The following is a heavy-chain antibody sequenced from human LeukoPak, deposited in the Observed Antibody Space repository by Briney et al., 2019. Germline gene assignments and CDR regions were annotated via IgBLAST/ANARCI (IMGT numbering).Heavy chain of an antibody. CDR1: GASISGSGYY. CDR3: ARSPLGTHYYYMDV. V-gene: IGHV4-39*06. CDR2: IYYSGST. Sequence: SETLSLTCTVSGASISGSGYYWGWIRQPPGKGLEWIGSIYYSGSTYYNPSLKSRVTISVDTSKNQFPLKLTSVTAVDTAVYYCARSPLGTHYYYMDVWGKGTTVTVSS. J-gene: IGHJ6*03. D-gene: IGHD7-27*01.